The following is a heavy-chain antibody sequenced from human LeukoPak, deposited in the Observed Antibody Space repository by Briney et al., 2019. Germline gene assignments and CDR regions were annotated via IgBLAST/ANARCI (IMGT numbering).Heavy chain of an antibody. V-gene: IGHV4-59*12. CDR3: ARGFSYYYDSSGYLFDY. D-gene: IGHD3-22*01. Sequence: PSETLSLTCTVSGGSISTYYGNWIRQPPGKGLEWIGYIYHSGSTYYNPSLKSRVTISVDRSKNQFSLKLSSVTAADTAVYYCARGFSYYYDSSGYLFDYWGQGTLVTVSS. CDR1: GGSISTYY. CDR2: IYHSGST. J-gene: IGHJ4*02.